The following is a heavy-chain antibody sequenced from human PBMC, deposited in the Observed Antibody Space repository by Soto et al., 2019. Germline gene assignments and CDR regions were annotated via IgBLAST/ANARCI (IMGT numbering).Heavy chain of an antibody. V-gene: IGHV4-34*01. CDR3: AWGLGGTSYYYYGMDV. CDR1: GGSFSGYY. D-gene: IGHD3-16*01. Sequence: SETLSLTCAVYGGSFSGYYWSWMRQPPGKGLERIGEINHSGSTNYNPSLKSRVTISVDTSKNQFSLKLSSVTAADTAVYYCAWGLGGTSYYYYGMDVWGQGTTVTGSS. CDR2: INHSGST. J-gene: IGHJ6*02.